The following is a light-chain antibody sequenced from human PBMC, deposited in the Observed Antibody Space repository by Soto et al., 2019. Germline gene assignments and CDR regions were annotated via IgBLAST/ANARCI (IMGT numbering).Light chain of an antibody. J-gene: IGKJ1*01. V-gene: IGKV1-39*01. Sequence: IHMTLSASSLSASVGYRVTITCRASQSISSYLNWYQQKKGKAPKLLIYAASSLQSGVPSRFSGSGSGTDFNLTISSLQTEDFATYYCQQSYSTPQTFGQGTKVDIK. CDR1: QSISSY. CDR3: QQSYSTPQT. CDR2: AAS.